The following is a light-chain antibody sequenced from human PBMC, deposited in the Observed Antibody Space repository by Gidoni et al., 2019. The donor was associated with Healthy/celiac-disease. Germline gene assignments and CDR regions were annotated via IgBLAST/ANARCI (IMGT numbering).Light chain of an antibody. CDR1: SSDVVGYNY. CDR3: SSYTSSSTLGV. J-gene: IGLJ1*01. Sequence: QSALTQPASVSGSPGQSIPIPCTGTSSDVVGYNYVSWYQQHPGKAPKLMIYDVSNRPSGVSNRFSGSKSGNTASLTISGLQAEDEADYYCSSYTSSSTLGVFGTGTKVTVL. CDR2: DVS. V-gene: IGLV2-14*01.